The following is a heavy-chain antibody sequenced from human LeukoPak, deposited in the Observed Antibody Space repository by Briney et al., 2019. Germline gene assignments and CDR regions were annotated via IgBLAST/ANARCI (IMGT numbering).Heavy chain of an antibody. CDR2: ISNSGAST. CDR3: AKVTTMGELWADFDY. Sequence: GGSLRLSCAASGFSFSSYAMTWVRQAPGKGLEWVSAISNSGASTYYTDSVKGRFTISRVNSKNTLYLQMTSLRAEDTALYYCAKVTTMGELWADFDYWGQGTLVTVSS. D-gene: IGHD3-16*01. CDR1: GFSFSSYA. J-gene: IGHJ4*02. V-gene: IGHV3-23*01.